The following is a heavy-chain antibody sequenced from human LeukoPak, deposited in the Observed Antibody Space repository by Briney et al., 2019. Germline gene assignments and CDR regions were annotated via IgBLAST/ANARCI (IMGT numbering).Heavy chain of an antibody. J-gene: IGHJ4*02. CDR2: IKQDGSAK. D-gene: IGHD2-21*01. CDR3: ARDSTSDSLGF. CDR1: GFTFSRYW. V-gene: IGHV3-7*01. Sequence: GGSLRLSCAGSGFTFSRYWMSWVRQAPGKGLEWVANIKQDGSAKYYVDSVKGRFTTSRDNAKNSLYLQMNSLRVADTAVYYCARDSTSDSLGFWGQGTLVIVSS.